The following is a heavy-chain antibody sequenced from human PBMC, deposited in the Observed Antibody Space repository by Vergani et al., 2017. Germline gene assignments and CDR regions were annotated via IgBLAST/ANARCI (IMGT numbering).Heavy chain of an antibody. Sequence: QVQLQQWGAGLVKPSETLSLTCVVHGGSLSGSYWSWIRQPPGKGLEWIGEINHSGSANYNPSLQSRVTISIDTSKNQFSLRLFSVTAADTAVYYCARAGIWLSNNWGQGTLVTVS. CDR1: GGSLSGSY. CDR3: ARAGIWLSNN. J-gene: IGHJ4*02. D-gene: IGHD3-9*01. V-gene: IGHV4-34*02. CDR2: INHSGSA.